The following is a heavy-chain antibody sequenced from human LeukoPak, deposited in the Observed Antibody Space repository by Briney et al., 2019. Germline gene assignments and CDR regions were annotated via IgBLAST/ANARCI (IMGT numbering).Heavy chain of an antibody. D-gene: IGHD3-22*01. Sequence: GGSLRLSCTASGFIFSNHGMNWVRQAPGKGLEWVSVIYSGGSTYYADSVKGRFTISRDNSKNTLYLQMNSLRAEDTGVYYCARGRVYYDSTGYPYYFDYWGQGTLVTVSS. V-gene: IGHV3-66*01. CDR3: ARGRVYYDSTGYPYYFDY. CDR1: GFIFSNHG. J-gene: IGHJ4*02. CDR2: IYSGGST.